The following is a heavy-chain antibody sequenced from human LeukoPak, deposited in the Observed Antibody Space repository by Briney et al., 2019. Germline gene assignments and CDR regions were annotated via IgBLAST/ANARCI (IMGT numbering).Heavy chain of an antibody. J-gene: IGHJ4*02. CDR3: ARDIRAYGGNSGEDY. V-gene: IGHV1-18*01. CDR1: GYTFTSYG. Sequence: ASVKVSCKASGYTFTSYGISWVRQAPGQGLEWMGWISAYNGNTNYAQKLQGRVTMTTDTSTSTAYMELRSLRYDDTAVYYCARDIRAYGGNSGEDYWGQGTLVTVSS. D-gene: IGHD4-23*01. CDR2: ISAYNGNT.